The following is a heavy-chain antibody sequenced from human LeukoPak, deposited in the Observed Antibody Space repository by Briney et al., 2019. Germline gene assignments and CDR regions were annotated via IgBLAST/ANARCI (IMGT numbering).Heavy chain of an antibody. CDR1: GLTFSPYW. CDR3: ARARYFDY. Sequence: AGGSLRLSCAAPGLTFSPYWMSWFRQAPGKGLEWVANIKEDGSEKNYVDSVKGRFTISRDNAKNSLYLQMNSLRAEDTAVYYCARARYFDYWGQGMLVTVSS. J-gene: IGHJ4*02. V-gene: IGHV3-7*01. CDR2: IKEDGSEK.